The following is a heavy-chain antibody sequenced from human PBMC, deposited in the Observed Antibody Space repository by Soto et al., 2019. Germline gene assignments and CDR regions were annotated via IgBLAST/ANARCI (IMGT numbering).Heavy chain of an antibody. V-gene: IGHV1-69*12. Sequence: QVQLVQSGAEVKKPGSSVTVSCKASGGTFSSYTISWVRQAPGQGLEWMGGIIPIFGTANYAQKFQGRVTITADESTSTAYMELSSLRSEDTAVYYCARGNHRWLQLWYFDLWGRGNLGTVSS. J-gene: IGHJ2*01. D-gene: IGHD5-12*01. CDR3: ARGNHRWLQLWYFDL. CDR1: GGTFSSYT. CDR2: IIPIFGTA.